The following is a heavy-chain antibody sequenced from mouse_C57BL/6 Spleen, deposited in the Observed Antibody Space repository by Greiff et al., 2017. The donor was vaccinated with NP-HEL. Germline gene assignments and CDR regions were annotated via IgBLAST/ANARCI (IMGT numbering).Heavy chain of an antibody. Sequence: VQLQQSGPELVKPGASVKIPCKASGYTFTDYNMDWVKQSHGKSLEWIGDINPNNGGTIYNQKFKSKATLTVDKPSSTAYMQLSSLTSEDSAVYYCARGDYDDAWFAYWGQGTLVTVSA. CDR2: INPNNGGT. J-gene: IGHJ3*01. CDR1: GYTFTDYN. CDR3: ARGDYDDAWFAY. V-gene: IGHV1-18*01. D-gene: IGHD2-4*01.